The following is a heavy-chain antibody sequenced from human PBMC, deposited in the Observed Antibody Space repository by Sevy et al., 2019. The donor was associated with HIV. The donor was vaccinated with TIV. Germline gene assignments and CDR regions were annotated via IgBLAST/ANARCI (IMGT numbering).Heavy chain of an antibody. J-gene: IGHJ4*02. CDR1: GFTLISYW. V-gene: IGHV3-7*01. D-gene: IGHD6-13*01. Sequence: GGSRRLSCVPSGFTLISYWMSWVRQAPGKGLEWVANIKQDERVKYYVDSVKGRFTISRDNARNLLYLQMNSLRVEDTALYYCVRAIAADGSFWGQGTLVTVSS. CDR2: IKQDERVK. CDR3: VRAIAADGSF.